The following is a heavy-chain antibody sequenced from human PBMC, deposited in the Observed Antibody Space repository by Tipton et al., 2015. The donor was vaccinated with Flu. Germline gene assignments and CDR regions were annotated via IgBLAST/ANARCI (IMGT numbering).Heavy chain of an antibody. CDR3: ARDGPPYSPTSGWFDP. J-gene: IGHJ5*02. V-gene: IGHV3-7*01. D-gene: IGHD1-26*01. CDR2: VKQDGGEK. Sequence: GSLRLSCTASGFTLSDHYIDWVRQTPGKGLEWVANVKQDGGEKHYVDSVKGRFTISRDNARNSLYLQMNSLRAEDTAVYFCARDGPPYSPTSGWFDPWGQGTLVTVSS. CDR1: GFTLSDHY.